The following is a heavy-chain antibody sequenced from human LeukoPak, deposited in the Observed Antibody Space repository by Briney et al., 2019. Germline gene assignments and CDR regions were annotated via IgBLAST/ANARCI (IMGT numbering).Heavy chain of an antibody. CDR3: AKARITPVWSSIDP. Sequence: GGSLRLSCAASGFPFSSYAMNWVRQAPGKGLERVSAISGSGDSTYYADSVKGRFTISRDNSKNTLYLQMNSLRAEDTAVYYCAKARITPVWSSIDPWGQGTLVTVSS. V-gene: IGHV3-23*01. CDR1: GFPFSSYA. D-gene: IGHD3-3*01. J-gene: IGHJ5*02. CDR2: ISGSGDST.